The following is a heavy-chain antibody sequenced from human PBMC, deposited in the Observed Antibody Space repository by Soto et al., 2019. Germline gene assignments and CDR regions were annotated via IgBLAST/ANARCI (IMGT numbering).Heavy chain of an antibody. CDR3: EKDSKVTTSLYFYYYGFDV. V-gene: IGHV3-23*01. CDR1: GFTFNHYA. J-gene: IGHJ6*02. Sequence: GSLRPTCPASGFTFNHYAMSWVRQAPGKGLEWVSAVSGRGGSTKYADSVKGRFIISRDNSNSTLYLQMDSLRGEDTAVYYCEKDSKVTTSLYFYYYGFDVWGQGTKVTVYS. D-gene: IGHD4-17*01. CDR2: VSGRGGST.